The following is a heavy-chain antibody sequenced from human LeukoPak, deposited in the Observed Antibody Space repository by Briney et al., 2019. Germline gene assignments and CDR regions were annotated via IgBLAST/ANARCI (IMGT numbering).Heavy chain of an antibody. CDR2: IYHSGST. CDR3: ARDLEDYYDSSGYAAFDY. J-gene: IGHJ4*02. D-gene: IGHD3-22*01. CDR1: AYSISSGYY. V-gene: IGHV4-38-2*02. Sequence: SETLSLTCAVSAYSISSGYYWGWIRQPPGKGLEWIGSIYHSGSTYYNPSLKSRVTISVDTSKNQFSLRLRSVTAADTAVYYCARDLEDYYDSSGYAAFDYWGQGTLVTVSS.